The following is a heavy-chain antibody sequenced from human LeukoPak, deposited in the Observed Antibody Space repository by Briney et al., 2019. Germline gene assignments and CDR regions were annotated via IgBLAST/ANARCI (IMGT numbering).Heavy chain of an antibody. Sequence: GGSLRLSCAASGFTFDDYGMSWVRQAPGKGLEWVSAISGSGGSTYYADSVKGRFTISRDNSKNTLYLQMNSLRAEDTAVYYCAKDTRSGSYRFDYWGQGTLVTVSS. CDR2: ISGSGGST. CDR3: AKDTRSGSYRFDY. CDR1: GFTFDDYG. J-gene: IGHJ4*02. D-gene: IGHD1-26*01. V-gene: IGHV3-23*01.